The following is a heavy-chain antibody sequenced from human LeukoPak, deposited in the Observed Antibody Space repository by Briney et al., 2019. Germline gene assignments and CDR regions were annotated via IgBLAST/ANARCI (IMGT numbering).Heavy chain of an antibody. CDR3: AALVGATLAGVYYFDY. CDR1: GFTFSSYS. V-gene: IGHV3-48*01. CDR2: IGGSTNTI. D-gene: IGHD1-26*01. J-gene: IGHJ4*02. Sequence: PGGSLRLSCAASGFTFSSYSMTWVRQAPGKGLEWVSYIGGSTNTIYYADSVKGRFTISRDNAKNSLYLQMNSLRAEDTAVYYCAALVGATLAGVYYFDYWGQGTLVTVSS.